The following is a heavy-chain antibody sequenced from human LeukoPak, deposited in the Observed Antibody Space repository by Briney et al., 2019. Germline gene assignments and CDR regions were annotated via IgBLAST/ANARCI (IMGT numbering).Heavy chain of an antibody. V-gene: IGHV4-59*01. D-gene: IGHD5-18*01. CDR1: GGSISSYY. CDR2: IYYSGST. J-gene: IGHJ4*02. Sequence: NASQTLSLTCTVSGGSISSYYWSWIRQPPGKGLEWIGYIYYSGSTNYNPSLKSRVTISVDTSKNQFSLKLSSVTAADTAVYYCARVQRGYSPRVFDYWGQGTLVTVSS. CDR3: ARVQRGYSPRVFDY.